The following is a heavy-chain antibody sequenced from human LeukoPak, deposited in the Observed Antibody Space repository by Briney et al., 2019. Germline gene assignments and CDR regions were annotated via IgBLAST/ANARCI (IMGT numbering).Heavy chain of an antibody. CDR3: AKAASPPYYRLLSPYYYGVDV. J-gene: IGHJ6*02. CDR2: ISYDGSNK. CDR1: GFTFSSYA. D-gene: IGHD1-26*01. Sequence: PGRSLRLSCAASGFTFSSYAMHWVRQAPGKGLEWVAVISYDGSNKYYADSVKGRFTISRDSSKNTLHLQMNSLRAEDTAVYFCAKAASPPYYRLLSPYYYGVDVWGQGTTVTVSS. V-gene: IGHV3-30-3*01.